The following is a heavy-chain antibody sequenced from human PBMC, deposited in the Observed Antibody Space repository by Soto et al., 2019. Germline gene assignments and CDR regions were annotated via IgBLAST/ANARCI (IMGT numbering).Heavy chain of an antibody. V-gene: IGHV1-69*01. CDR3: ARVLRPYYYYGMDV. J-gene: IGHJ6*02. Sequence: QVQLVQSGAEVKKPGSSVKVSCRASGGTFSSYAISWGRQAPGQGREWMGGVIPIFGTANDAQKFQVRVTITADESTSTAYMELSSLRSEDTAVYYCARVLRPYYYYGMDVWGQGTTVTVSS. CDR1: GGTFSSYA. D-gene: IGHD6-6*01. CDR2: VIPIFGTA.